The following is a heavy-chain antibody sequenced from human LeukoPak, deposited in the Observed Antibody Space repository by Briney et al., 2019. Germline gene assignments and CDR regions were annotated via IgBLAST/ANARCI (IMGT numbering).Heavy chain of an antibody. V-gene: IGHV3-30*02. CDR2: IKSDRSNK. CDR1: RFTFSSYG. D-gene: IGHD2-8*01. Sequence: GGSLRLSCAASRFTFSSYGMHWVRQAPGKGLEWVAYIKSDRSNKQYADSVRGRFSISRDSSKNILYLQMNSLRAEDTAVYYCAKDRCSNGIGCYYYYMDVWGKGTTVTISS. CDR3: AKDRCSNGIGCYYYYMDV. J-gene: IGHJ6*03.